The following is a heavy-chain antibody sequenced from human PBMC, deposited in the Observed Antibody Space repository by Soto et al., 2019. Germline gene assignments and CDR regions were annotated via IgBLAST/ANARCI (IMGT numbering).Heavy chain of an antibody. CDR3: ARDPIFYYASSGYGGSYFDY. CDR1: GASVTSDDYY. CDR2: IYHSGST. V-gene: IGHV4-30-4*01. D-gene: IGHD3-22*01. Sequence: CLTCGVSGASVTSDDYYWSWIRQPPGKGVEWIGYIYHSGSTYYNPSLKSRVSISIDTSQNQFSLKLTSLTAADTAVYYCARDPIFYYASSGYGGSYFDYWGQGSRVTVSS. J-gene: IGHJ4*02.